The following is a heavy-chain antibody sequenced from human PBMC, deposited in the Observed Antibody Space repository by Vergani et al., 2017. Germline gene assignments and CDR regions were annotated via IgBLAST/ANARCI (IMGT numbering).Heavy chain of an antibody. D-gene: IGHD3-16*01. Sequence: QVQLQESGPGLVKPSETLSLTCTVSGYSISSGYYWGWIRQPPGKGLEWIVSIYHSGSTYYNPSLKSRVTISVDTSKNQFSLKLSSVTAADTAVYYCAGDSGGYVWGIYEAWFDPWGQGTLVTVSS. CDR1: GYSISSGYY. CDR2: IYHSGST. CDR3: AGDSGGYVWGIYEAWFDP. J-gene: IGHJ5*02. V-gene: IGHV4-38-2*02.